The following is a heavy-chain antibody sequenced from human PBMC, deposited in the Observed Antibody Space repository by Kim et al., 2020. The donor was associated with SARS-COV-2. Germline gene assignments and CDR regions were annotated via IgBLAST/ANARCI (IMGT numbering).Heavy chain of an antibody. V-gene: IGHV4-34*01. J-gene: IGHJ6*02. CDR3: ARGCGDLWFGELYSYYGMDV. CDR2: INHSGST. Sequence: SETLSLTCAVYGGSFSGYYWSWIRQPPGKGLEWIGEINHSGSTNYNPSLKSRVTISVDTSKNQFSLKLSSVTAADTAVYYCARGCGDLWFGELYSYYGMDVWGQGTTVTVSS. D-gene: IGHD3-10*01. CDR1: GGSFSGYY.